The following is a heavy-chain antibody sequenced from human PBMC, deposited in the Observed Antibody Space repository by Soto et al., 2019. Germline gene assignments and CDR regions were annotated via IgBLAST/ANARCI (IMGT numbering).Heavy chain of an antibody. CDR3: AREGGVVVTAVDAVDI. CDR2: ISSSSSYI. D-gene: IGHD2-21*02. J-gene: IGHJ3*02. CDR1: GFTFSSYS. Sequence: GGSLRLSCAASGFTFSSYSMNWVRQAPGKGLEWVSSISSSSSYIYYADSVKGRFTISRDNAKNSLYLQMNSLRAEDTAVYYCAREGGVVVTAVDAVDIWGQGTMVTVSS. V-gene: IGHV3-21*01.